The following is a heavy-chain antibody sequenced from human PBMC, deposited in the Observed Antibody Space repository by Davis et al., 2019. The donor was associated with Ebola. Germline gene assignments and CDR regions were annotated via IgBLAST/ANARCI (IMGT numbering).Heavy chain of an antibody. CDR2: IIPIFGTA. D-gene: IGHD3-3*01. CDR3: ARETIFTYYGMDV. CDR1: GYTFTSYG. V-gene: IGHV1-69*06. J-gene: IGHJ6*02. Sequence: SVKVSCKASGYTFTSYGISWVRQAPGQGLEWMGGIIPIFGTANYAQKFQGRVTMTEDTSTDTAYMELSSLRSEETAVYYCARETIFTYYGMDVWGQGTTVTVSS.